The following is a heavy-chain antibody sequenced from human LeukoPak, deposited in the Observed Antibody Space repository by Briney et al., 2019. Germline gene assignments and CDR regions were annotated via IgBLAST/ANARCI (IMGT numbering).Heavy chain of an antibody. D-gene: IGHD6-13*01. CDR3: ARDRNSSSWSIIDY. V-gene: IGHV3-7*01. CDR2: IKGDGSLK. CDR1: DFTFSPYW. Sequence: GGSLTLSCAASDFTFSPYWMIWLRQAPGKGLEWVANIKGDGSLKYYLDSVKGRFTISRDNAKNSLYLQMNSLRAEDTAVYYCARDRNSSSWSIIDYWGQGTLVTVSS. J-gene: IGHJ4*02.